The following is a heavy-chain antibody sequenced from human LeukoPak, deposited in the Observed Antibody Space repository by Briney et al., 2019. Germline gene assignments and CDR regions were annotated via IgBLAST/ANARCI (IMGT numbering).Heavy chain of an antibody. CDR1: GFTFDDYA. D-gene: IGHD6-19*01. J-gene: IGHJ4*02. V-gene: IGHV3-9*01. Sequence: PGGSLGLSCAASGFTFDDYAMHWVRQAPGKGLEWVSGITWNSGSIGYADSVKGRFTISRDNAKNSLYLQMNSLRAEDTAVYYCASSSGHLDYWGQGTLVTVSS. CDR3: ASSSGHLDY. CDR2: ITWNSGSI.